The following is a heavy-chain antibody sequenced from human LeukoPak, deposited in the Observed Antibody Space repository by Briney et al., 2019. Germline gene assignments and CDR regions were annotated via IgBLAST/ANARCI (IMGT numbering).Heavy chain of an antibody. D-gene: IGHD3-9*01. Sequence: PGGTLRLSCAASGFTFSSYGMSWVRQAPGKGLEWVSAISCMGDSTYYADSVKGRFTISRDNSKNTLYLQMNSLRAEDTAVYYCARDILRYFENWFDPWGQGTLVTVSS. CDR1: GFTFSSYG. V-gene: IGHV3-23*01. CDR3: ARDILRYFENWFDP. J-gene: IGHJ5*02. CDR2: ISCMGDST.